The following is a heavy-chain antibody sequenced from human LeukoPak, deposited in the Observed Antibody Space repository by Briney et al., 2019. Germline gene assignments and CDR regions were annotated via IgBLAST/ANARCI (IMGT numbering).Heavy chain of an antibody. V-gene: IGHV4-38-2*02. CDR1: GYSISSGYY. Sequence: SETLSLTCAVSGYSISSGYYWGWIRQPPGKGLEWIGTIYYSGSTYYNPSLKSRVTISLDTSKNQFSLKLSSVTAADTAIYYCAREPAMTAVTRGGGHWGQGTLVTVSS. J-gene: IGHJ4*02. CDR3: AREPAMTAVTRGGGH. D-gene: IGHD4-17*01. CDR2: IYYSGST.